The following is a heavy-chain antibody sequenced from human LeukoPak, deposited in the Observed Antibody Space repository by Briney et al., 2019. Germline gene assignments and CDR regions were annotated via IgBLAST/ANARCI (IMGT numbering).Heavy chain of an antibody. CDR3: AKGGGFISSGWIDY. Sequence: PGRSLRLSCAASGFTFSSYGMHWVRQAPGKGLEWVAVISYDGSNKYYADSVKGRFTISRDNSKNTLYLQMNSLRAEDTAVYYCAKGGGFISSGWIDYWGQGTLVTVSS. CDR2: ISYDGSNK. D-gene: IGHD6-19*01. CDR1: GFTFSSYG. J-gene: IGHJ4*02. V-gene: IGHV3-30*18.